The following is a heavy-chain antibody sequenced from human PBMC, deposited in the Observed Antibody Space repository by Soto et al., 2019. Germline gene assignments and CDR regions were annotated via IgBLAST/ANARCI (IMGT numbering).Heavy chain of an antibody. Sequence: GGSLRLSCAASGFTFSSYAMSWVRQAPGKGLEWVSAISGSGGSTYYADSVKGRFTISRDNSKNTLYLQMNSLRAEDTAVYYCAKDFRIVATPKLFGMYFDYWGQGTLVTVSS. CDR2: ISGSGGST. D-gene: IGHD5-12*01. V-gene: IGHV3-23*01. CDR1: GFTFSSYA. J-gene: IGHJ4*02. CDR3: AKDFRIVATPKLFGMYFDY.